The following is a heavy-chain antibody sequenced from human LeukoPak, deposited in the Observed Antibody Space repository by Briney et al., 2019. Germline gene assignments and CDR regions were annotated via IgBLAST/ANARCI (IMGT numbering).Heavy chain of an antibody. CDR3: AADRPPYANQWPIQYYFDY. Sequence: GASVKVSCTTSGYTFTTYGISWVRQAPGQGLEWMGWIRPYNGNTNYAQKFQGRVTMTRDTSISTAYMELSRLRSDDTAVYYCAADRPPYANQWPIQYYFDYWGQGTLVTVSS. CDR2: IRPYNGNT. J-gene: IGHJ4*02. CDR1: GYTFTTYG. V-gene: IGHV1-18*01. D-gene: IGHD6-19*01.